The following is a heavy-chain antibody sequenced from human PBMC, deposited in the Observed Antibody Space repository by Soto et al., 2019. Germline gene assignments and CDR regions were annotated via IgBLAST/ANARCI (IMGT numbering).Heavy chain of an antibody. CDR2: IYYSGST. J-gene: IGHJ4*02. CDR1: GGSISSGGYY. Sequence: PSETLSITFTVSGGSISSGGYYWSWIRQHPGKGLEWIGYIYYSGSTYYNPSLKSRVTISVDTSKNQFSLKLSSVTAADTAVYYCARGHYGDQSFDYWGQGTLVTVSS. V-gene: IGHV4-31*03. D-gene: IGHD4-17*01. CDR3: ARGHYGDQSFDY.